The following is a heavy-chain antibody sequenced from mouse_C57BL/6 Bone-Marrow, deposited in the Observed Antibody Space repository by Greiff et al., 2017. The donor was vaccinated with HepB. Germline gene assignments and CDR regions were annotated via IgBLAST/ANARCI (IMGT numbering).Heavy chain of an antibody. V-gene: IGHV1-5*01. Sequence: DVQLQESGTVLARPGASVKMSCKTSGYTFTSYWMHWVKQRPGQGLEWIGAIYPGNSDTSYNQKFKGKAKLTAVTSASTAYMELSSLTNEDSAVYYCTRGGITTVVERFAYWGQGTLVTVSA. J-gene: IGHJ3*01. CDR1: GYTFTSYW. CDR3: TRGGITTVVERFAY. D-gene: IGHD1-1*01. CDR2: IYPGNSDT.